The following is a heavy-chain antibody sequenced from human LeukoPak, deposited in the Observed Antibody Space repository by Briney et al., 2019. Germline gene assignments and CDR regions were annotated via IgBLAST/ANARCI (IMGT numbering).Heavy chain of an antibody. D-gene: IGHD1-7*01. CDR1: GFTFSSYA. CDR2: ISGSGGST. CDR3: AKGTNWNFRSGSWFDP. J-gene: IGHJ5*02. V-gene: IGHV3-23*01. Sequence: GGSLRLSCAASGFTFSSYAMSWVRQAPGKGLEWVSAISGSGGSTYYADSVKGRFTISRDNSKNTLYLQMNSLRADDTAVYYCAKGTNWNFRSGSWFDPWGQGTLVTVSS.